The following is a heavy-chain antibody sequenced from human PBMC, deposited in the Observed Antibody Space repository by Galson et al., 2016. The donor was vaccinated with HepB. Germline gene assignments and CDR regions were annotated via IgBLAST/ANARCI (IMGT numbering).Heavy chain of an antibody. CDR2: IYWDDAK. Sequence: PALVKPTQTLTLTCTFSGFLLSTSGVGVGWIRQPPGKALEWLALIYWDDAKRYSPSLKTRVTITRDTSEKQVVLTMTNMDPVDTATYYCAHMTKSQYGFWSGYANFDYWSQGILVTVSS. CDR3: AHMTKSQYGFWSGYANFDY. CDR1: GFLLSTSGVG. J-gene: IGHJ4*02. D-gene: IGHD3-3*01. V-gene: IGHV2-5*02.